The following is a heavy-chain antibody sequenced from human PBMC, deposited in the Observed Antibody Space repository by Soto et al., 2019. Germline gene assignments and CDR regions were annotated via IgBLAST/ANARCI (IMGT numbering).Heavy chain of an antibody. CDR2: IKSKTDGGTT. V-gene: IGHV3-15*01. J-gene: IGHJ6*02. CDR3: TTARPGDYRNYWALVAPFDNYYYCPGMAV. CDR1: GFTFSNAC. Sequence: GGSLRLSCAASGFTFSNACMSWVRQAPGKGLEWVGRIKSKTDGGTTDYAAPGKGRFTISRDDSKNTLYLQMNSMKTEDAALYYCTTARPGDYRNYWALVAPFDNYYYCPGMAVWGPGTTVTVSS. D-gene: IGHD4-4*01.